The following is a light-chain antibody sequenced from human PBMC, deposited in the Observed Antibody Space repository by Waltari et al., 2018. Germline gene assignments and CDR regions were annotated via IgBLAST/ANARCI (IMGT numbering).Light chain of an antibody. CDR1: SSDVGAYNY. CDR3: ISYAGNNKYV. J-gene: IGLJ1*01. V-gene: IGLV2-8*01. Sequence: QSALTQSPSASGSPGQSVTISCTGTSSDVGAYNYVSWYQQYPDKAPKLMIYEVTKRPSGVPDRFSGSKSGNTASLTVSGLQAEDEADYYCISYAGNNKYVLGAGTKVTVL. CDR2: EVT.